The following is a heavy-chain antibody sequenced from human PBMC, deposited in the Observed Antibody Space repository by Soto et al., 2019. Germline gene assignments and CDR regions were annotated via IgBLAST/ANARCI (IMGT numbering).Heavy chain of an antibody. V-gene: IGHV4-31*03. J-gene: IGHJ5*02. Sequence: SETLSLTCTVSGGSISSGGYYWSWIRQHPGKGLEWIGYIYYSGSTYYNPSLKSRVTISVDTSKNQFSLKLSSVTAADTAVYYCARGRGGNSINWFDPWGQGTLVTVSS. CDR2: IYYSGST. D-gene: IGHD2-21*02. CDR3: ARGRGGNSINWFDP. CDR1: GGSISSGGYY.